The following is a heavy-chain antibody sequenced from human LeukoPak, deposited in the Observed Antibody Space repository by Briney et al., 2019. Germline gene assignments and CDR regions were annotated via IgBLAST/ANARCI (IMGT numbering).Heavy chain of an antibody. V-gene: IGHV3-33*08. CDR2: VSTDGSNQ. CDR3: ARESGIAAALDL. J-gene: IGHJ5*02. CDR1: GFTFSSYG. Sequence: GGSLRLSCAASGFTFSSYGMHWVRQAPGKGLEWVAVVSTDGSNQYYADSVKGRFTISRDNAKNTLYLQMNSLRAEDTAVYYCARESGIAAALDLWGQGTLVTVSS. D-gene: IGHD6-13*01.